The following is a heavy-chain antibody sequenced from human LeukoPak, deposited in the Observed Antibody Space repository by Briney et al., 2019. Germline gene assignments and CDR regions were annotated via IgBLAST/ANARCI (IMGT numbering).Heavy chain of an antibody. Sequence: PGGSLRLSCSDSGFTFSSYWMAWVRHAPGKGLEWVANINEDGSEKHYVDSVKGRFTVSRDNAENSLYLQMNSLGAEDTAVYYCARDRGRRDDYWGQGTLVTVSS. CDR2: INEDGSEK. CDR1: GFTFSSYW. D-gene: IGHD5-12*01. CDR3: ARDRGRRDDY. J-gene: IGHJ4*02. V-gene: IGHV3-7*03.